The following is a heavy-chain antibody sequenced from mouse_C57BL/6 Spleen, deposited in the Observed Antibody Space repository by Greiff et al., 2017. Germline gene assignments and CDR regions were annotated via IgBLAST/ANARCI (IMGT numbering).Heavy chain of an antibody. J-gene: IGHJ2*01. Sequence: VQLKESGPVLVKPGASVKMSCKASGYTFTDYYMNWVKQSHGKSLEWIGVINPYNGGTSYNQKFKGKATLTVDKSSSTAYMELNSLTSEDSAVYYCASPIYYGNCLDYWGQGTTLTVSS. CDR1: GYTFTDYY. CDR2: INPYNGGT. V-gene: IGHV1-19*01. D-gene: IGHD2-1*01. CDR3: ASPIYYGNCLDY.